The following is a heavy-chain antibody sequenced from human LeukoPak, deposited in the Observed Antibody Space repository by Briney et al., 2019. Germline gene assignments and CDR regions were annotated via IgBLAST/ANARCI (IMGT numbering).Heavy chain of an antibody. CDR2: IYSGGST. J-gene: IGHJ4*02. Sequence: GGSLRPSCAASGFTVSSNYMSWVRQAPGKGLEWVSVIYSGGSTYYADSVKGRFTISRDNSKNTLYLQMNSLRAEDTAVYYCARDPECSSFDYWGQGVLVTVSS. CDR3: ARDPECSSFDY. CDR1: GFTVSSNY. V-gene: IGHV3-66*02. D-gene: IGHD6-13*01.